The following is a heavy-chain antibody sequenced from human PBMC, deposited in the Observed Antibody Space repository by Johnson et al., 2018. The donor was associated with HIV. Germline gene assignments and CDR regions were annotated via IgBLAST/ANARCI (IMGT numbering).Heavy chain of an antibody. CDR2: ISGSGGST. J-gene: IGHJ3*02. V-gene: IGHV3-23*04. D-gene: IGHD2-21*01. CDR3: ARDSLDGEYAFDI. Sequence: VQLVESGGGLVQPGGSLRLSCAASGFTFSSYAMSWVRQAPGKGLEWVSAISGSGGSTYYGDSVKGRFTISRDSYKNTLDLQMNSRRAEDTAVYFCARDSLDGEYAFDIWGQGTMLTVSS. CDR1: GFTFSSYA.